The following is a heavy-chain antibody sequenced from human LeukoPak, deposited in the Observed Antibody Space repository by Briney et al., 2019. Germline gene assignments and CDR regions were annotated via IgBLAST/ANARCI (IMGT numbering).Heavy chain of an antibody. CDR2: ISSSSSYI. Sequence: GGSLRLSCAASGFTFSSYSVNWVRQAPGKGLEWVSSISSSSSYIYYADSVKGRFTISRDNAKNSLYLQMNSLRAEDTAVYYRARAAGSYYASSGYYRTRRYYFDYWGQGTLVTVSS. CDR1: GFTFSSYS. V-gene: IGHV3-21*01. D-gene: IGHD3-22*01. CDR3: ARAAGSYYASSGYYRTRRYYFDY. J-gene: IGHJ4*02.